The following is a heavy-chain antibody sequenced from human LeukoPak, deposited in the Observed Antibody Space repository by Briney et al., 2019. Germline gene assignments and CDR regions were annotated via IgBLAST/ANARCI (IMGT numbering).Heavy chain of an antibody. V-gene: IGHV3-33*01. CDR2: LWYDGSNK. D-gene: IGHD3-16*01. J-gene: IGHJ4*02. CDR3: ARDWGKGDY. Sequence: GGSLRLSCAASGFTFSSYGMHWVRQAPGKGPELESLLWYDGSNKYYADFVKGRFTISSDNSKNTLYLQMNSLRAEDTAVDYCARDWGKGDYWGQGTLVTVSS. CDR1: GFTFSSYG.